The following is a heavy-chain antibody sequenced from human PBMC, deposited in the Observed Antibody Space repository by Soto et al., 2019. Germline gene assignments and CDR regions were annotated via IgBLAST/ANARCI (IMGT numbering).Heavy chain of an antibody. CDR2: ISGGAGST. V-gene: IGHV3-23*01. CDR3: AKDPYIAVAGTVDY. J-gene: IGHJ4*02. D-gene: IGHD6-19*01. CDR1: GFTFSSYA. Sequence: EVQLLESGGGLVQPGGSLRLSCAASGFTFSSYAVSWVRQAPGKGLEWVSSISGGAGSTYYADSVKGRFTISRDNSKNTLYLQMNSLRAEDTAVYYCAKDPYIAVAGTVDYWGQGTLVTVSS.